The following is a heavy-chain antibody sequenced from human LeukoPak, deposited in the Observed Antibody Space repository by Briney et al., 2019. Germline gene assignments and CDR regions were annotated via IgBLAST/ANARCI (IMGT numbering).Heavy chain of an antibody. CDR1: GITLSNYG. D-gene: IGHD5-12*01. Sequence: GGSLRLSCAVSGITLSNYGMSWVRQAPGKGLEWVAGISGSGGRTNYADAVKGRFTISRDNAKNTLFLQMNSLRVEDTAVYYCAREGRVSGYDFDCWGQGTLVTVSS. V-gene: IGHV3-23*01. CDR2: ISGSGGRT. J-gene: IGHJ4*02. CDR3: AREGRVSGYDFDC.